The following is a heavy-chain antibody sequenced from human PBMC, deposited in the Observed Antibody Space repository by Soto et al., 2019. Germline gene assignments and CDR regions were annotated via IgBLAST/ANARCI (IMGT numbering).Heavy chain of an antibody. Sequence: PSETLSLTCAVYGGSFSGHSWTWIRQAPGKGLEWIGEINHSGSANYNPSLKSRVTISVDTSKNQFSVRLISVTAADTALYYCARAYDYGHTPIEYWGQGTLVTVSS. D-gene: IGHD3-10*01. CDR1: GGSFSGHS. V-gene: IGHV4-34*01. J-gene: IGHJ4*02. CDR2: INHSGSA. CDR3: ARAYDYGHTPIEY.